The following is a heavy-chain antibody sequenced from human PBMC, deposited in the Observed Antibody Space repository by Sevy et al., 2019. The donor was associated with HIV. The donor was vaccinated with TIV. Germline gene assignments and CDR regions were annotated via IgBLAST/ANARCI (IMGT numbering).Heavy chain of an antibody. V-gene: IGHV3-30-3*01. CDR1: GFTFSSYA. CDR2: ISYDGSNK. D-gene: IGHD3-22*01. J-gene: IGHJ4*02. Sequence: GGSLRLSCAASGFTFSSYAMHWVRQAPGKGLEWVAVISYDGSNKYYADSVKGRFTSSRDNSKNTLYLQMNSLRAEDTAVYYCARTYYYDSSGYPGPYFDYWGQGTLVTVSS. CDR3: ARTYYYDSSGYPGPYFDY.